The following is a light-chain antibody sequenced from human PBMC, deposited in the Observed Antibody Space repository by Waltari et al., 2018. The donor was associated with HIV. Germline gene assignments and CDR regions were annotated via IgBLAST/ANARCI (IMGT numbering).Light chain of an antibody. CDR2: DAS. Sequence: IVLTQSPATLSLSPGDRAALSCRTSQSVGNQLSWYQQKPGQAPRLLINDASNRAPGIPGRFSATGSGTDFTLTINSLESEDFAIYYCQQHTSWPLTFGGGTKVEIK. V-gene: IGKV3-11*01. CDR3: QQHTSWPLT. CDR1: QSVGNQ. J-gene: IGKJ4*01.